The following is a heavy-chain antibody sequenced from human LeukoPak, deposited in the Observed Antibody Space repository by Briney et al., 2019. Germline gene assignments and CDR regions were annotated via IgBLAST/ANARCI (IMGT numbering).Heavy chain of an antibody. V-gene: IGHV4-30-4*01. CDR1: GGSISSGDYY. D-gene: IGHD3-9*01. Sequence: PSETLSLTCTVSGGSISSGDYYWSWIRQPPGKGLEWIGYIYYSGSTYCNPSLKSRVTISVDTSKNQFSLKLSSVTAADTAVYYCARGISYYDILTGCYQPGYFDYWGQGTLVTVSS. CDR2: IYYSGST. CDR3: ARGISYYDILTGCYQPGYFDY. J-gene: IGHJ4*02.